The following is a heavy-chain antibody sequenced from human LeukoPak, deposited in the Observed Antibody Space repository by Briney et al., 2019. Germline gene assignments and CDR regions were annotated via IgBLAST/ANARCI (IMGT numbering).Heavy chain of an antibody. CDR1: GYTFTGYY. V-gene: IGHV1-2*02. CDR3: ARDGRFLEWLLYGYYFDY. J-gene: IGHJ4*02. D-gene: IGHD3-3*01. Sequence: ASVTVSCKASGYTFTGYYMHWVRQAPGQGLEWMGWINPNSGGTNYAQKFQGRVTMTRDTSISTAYMELSRLRSDDTAVYYCARDGRFLEWLLYGYYFDYWGQGTLVTVSS. CDR2: INPNSGGT.